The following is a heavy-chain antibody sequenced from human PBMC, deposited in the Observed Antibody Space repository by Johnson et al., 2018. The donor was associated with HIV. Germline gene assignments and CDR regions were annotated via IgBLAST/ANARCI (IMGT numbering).Heavy chain of an antibody. J-gene: IGHJ3*01. CDR2: ISYDGNNK. CDR3: ARDALQQLVPRGAFNL. Sequence: QVQLVESGGGVVQPGRSLRLSCAASGFTFSSYAMHWVRQTPGKGLEWVAVISYDGNNKYYADSVKGRFIISRDNSKNTVYLQMNSLRAEDTAVYYCARDALQQLVPRGAFNLWGQGTMVTVSS. V-gene: IGHV3-30*04. CDR1: GFTFSSYA. D-gene: IGHD6-13*01.